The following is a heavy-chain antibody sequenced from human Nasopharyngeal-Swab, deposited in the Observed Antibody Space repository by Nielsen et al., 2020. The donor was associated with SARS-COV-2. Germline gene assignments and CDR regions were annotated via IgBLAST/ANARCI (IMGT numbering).Heavy chain of an antibody. D-gene: IGHD1-14*01. Sequence: GESLNISCAASGFTFSSYAMSWVRQAPGKGLEWVSAISGSGGSTYYADSVKGRFTISRDNSKNTLYLQMNSLRAEDTAVYYCAKVTPSAPGVYWGQGTLVTVSS. CDR3: AKVTPSAPGVY. CDR1: GFTFSSYA. J-gene: IGHJ4*02. V-gene: IGHV3-23*01. CDR2: ISGSGGST.